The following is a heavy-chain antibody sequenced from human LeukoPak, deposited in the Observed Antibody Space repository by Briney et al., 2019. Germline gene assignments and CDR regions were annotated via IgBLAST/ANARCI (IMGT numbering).Heavy chain of an antibody. D-gene: IGHD3-10*01. CDR1: GFTFSSYG. Sequence: GGSLRLSCAASGFTFSSYGMHWVRQAPGKGLEWVAVISYDGSNKYYADSVKGRFTISRDNSKNTLYLQMNSLRAEDTAVYYCARDQEDYYYFDYWGQGTLVTVSS. CDR2: ISYDGSNK. CDR3: ARDQEDYYYFDY. V-gene: IGHV3-30*19. J-gene: IGHJ4*02.